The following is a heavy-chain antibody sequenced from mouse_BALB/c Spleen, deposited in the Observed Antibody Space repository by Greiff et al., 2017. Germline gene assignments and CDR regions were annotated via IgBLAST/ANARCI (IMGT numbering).Heavy chain of an antibody. Sequence: VQLQQSGAELMKPGASVKISCKATGYTFSSYWIEWVKQRPGHGLEWIGEILPGSGSTNYNEKFKGKATFTADTSSNTAYMQLSSLTSEDSAVYYCARSVYYRYDGDYWGQGTTLTVSS. D-gene: IGHD2-14*01. CDR3: ARSVYYRYDGDY. CDR2: ILPGSGST. CDR1: GYTFSSYW. V-gene: IGHV1-9*01. J-gene: IGHJ2*01.